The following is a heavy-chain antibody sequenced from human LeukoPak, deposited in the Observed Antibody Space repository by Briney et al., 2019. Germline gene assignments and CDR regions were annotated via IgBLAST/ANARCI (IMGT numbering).Heavy chain of an antibody. D-gene: IGHD6-19*01. Sequence: GGSLRLSCGASGFTFGNYLMHWVRQAPGKGLMWVSRVHIDGSSTTYADSVKGRFTISRDDAKNTLYLQMNSLRAEDTAVYYCARAPSGWHATDVWGQGTTVTVSS. V-gene: IGHV3-74*01. CDR3: ARAPSGWHATDV. CDR1: GFTFGNYL. CDR2: VHIDGSST. J-gene: IGHJ6*02.